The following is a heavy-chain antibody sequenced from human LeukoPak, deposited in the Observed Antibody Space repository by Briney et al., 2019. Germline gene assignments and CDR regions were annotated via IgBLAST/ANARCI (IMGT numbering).Heavy chain of an antibody. J-gene: IGHJ4*02. V-gene: IGHV4-34*01. CDR3: ARGQGTVTTH. Sequence: SETLSLTCVVYGGSFSDYFWNWIRQPPGKGLEWIGEINSGGSTNYNPSLKSRVTISLDTSKNQFSLKLSSVTAADTAVYYCARGQGTVTTHWGQGTLVTVSS. CDR2: INSGGST. CDR1: GGSFSDYF. D-gene: IGHD4-17*01.